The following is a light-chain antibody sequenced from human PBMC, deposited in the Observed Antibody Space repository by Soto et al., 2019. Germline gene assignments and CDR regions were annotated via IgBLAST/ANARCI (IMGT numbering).Light chain of an antibody. Sequence: QSVLTQPASVSGSPGQSITISCTGTSSDVGGYNYVSWYQQHPGKAPKLMIYAVSKRPSGVPDRFSGSKSGNTASLTVSGLQAEDEADYYCSSYAGSNNYVFGTGTKVTVL. CDR1: SSDVGGYNY. CDR3: SSYAGSNNYV. J-gene: IGLJ1*01. CDR2: AVS. V-gene: IGLV2-8*01.